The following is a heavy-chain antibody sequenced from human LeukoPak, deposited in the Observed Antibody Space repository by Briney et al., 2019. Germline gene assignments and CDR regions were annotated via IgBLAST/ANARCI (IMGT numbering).Heavy chain of an antibody. J-gene: IGHJ4*02. D-gene: IGHD5-12*01. Sequence: SETLSLTCTVSGGSIRSYYWSWIRQPPGKGLEWVGYIYYSGSTNYNPSLKSRVTISVDTSKNQFSLKLSSVTASDTAVYYCARLSYSCYAGGPYYFDYWGQGTLVTVSS. CDR2: IYYSGST. V-gene: IGHV4-59*01. CDR3: ARLSYSCYAGGPYYFDY. CDR1: GGSIRSYY.